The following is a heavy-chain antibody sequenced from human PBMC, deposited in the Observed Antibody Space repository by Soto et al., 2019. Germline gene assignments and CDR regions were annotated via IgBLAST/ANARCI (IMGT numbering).Heavy chain of an antibody. CDR3: VKDGSSGWPYFGDMDV. CDR2: ILYDGSKK. J-gene: IGHJ6*01. D-gene: IGHD6-19*01. Sequence: QVQLVESGGGVVQPGRSLRLSCAASGFTFSSYGMHWVRQAPGKGLEWVAVILYDGSKKYYADSVKGRFTISRDNSKNTRYLQMSSRRGEETALYYCVKDGSSGWPYFGDMDVW. V-gene: IGHV3-30*18. CDR1: GFTFSSYG.